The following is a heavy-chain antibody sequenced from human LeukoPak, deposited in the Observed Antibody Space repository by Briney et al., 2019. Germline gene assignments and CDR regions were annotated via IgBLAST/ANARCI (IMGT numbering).Heavy chain of an antibody. CDR3: AREAVVAATKQYNWFDP. D-gene: IGHD2-15*01. CDR1: GGSVSSGSYY. J-gene: IGHJ5*02. V-gene: IGHV4-61*01. Sequence: SETLSLTCTVSGGSVSSGSYYWSWIRQPPGKELEWIGYIYYSGSTNYNPSLKSRVTISVDTSKNQFSLKLSSVTAADTAVYYCAREAVVAATKQYNWFDPWGQGTLVTVSS. CDR2: IYYSGST.